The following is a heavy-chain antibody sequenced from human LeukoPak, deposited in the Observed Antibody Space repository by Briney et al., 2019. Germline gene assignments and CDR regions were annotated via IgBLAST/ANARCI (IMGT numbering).Heavy chain of an antibody. CDR3: TSGGGTMDF. CDR1: GLTFSDAW. Sequence: PGGSLRLSCVASGLTFSDAWMSWVRQAPGKGLESVGRIKSNSEGGTIDYGAPAKGRFTISRDESTNTLFLQMNSLKTEDTAVYYCTSGGGTMDFWGQGTLVTVSS. V-gene: IGHV3-15*01. J-gene: IGHJ4*02. D-gene: IGHD2-15*01. CDR2: IKSNSEGGTI.